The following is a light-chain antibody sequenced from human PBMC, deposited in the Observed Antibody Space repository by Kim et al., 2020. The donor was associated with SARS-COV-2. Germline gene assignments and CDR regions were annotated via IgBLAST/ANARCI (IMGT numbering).Light chain of an antibody. Sequence: SPVEGAILTCRASQSVSTSYLAWYRQRPGQAPNLLIYGASRRATGIPDRFSGSGSGTDFTLTITRLEPEDFAVYYCQQYGSSPWTFGQGTKVDIK. CDR3: QQYGSSPWT. V-gene: IGKV3-20*01. CDR1: QSVSTSY. CDR2: GAS. J-gene: IGKJ1*01.